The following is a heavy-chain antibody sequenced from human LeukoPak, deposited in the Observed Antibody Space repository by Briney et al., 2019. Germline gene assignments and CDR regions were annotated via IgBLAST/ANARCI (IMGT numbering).Heavy chain of an antibody. Sequence: GGSLRLSCAASGFTFSSYEMHWVRQAPGKGLEWMSYISSSASTIYYADSVKGRFTISRDNGKNSLYLQMNSLRAEDTAVYYCARVHYNTAMVDIDYWGQGTLVTVSS. CDR3: ARVHYNTAMVDIDY. J-gene: IGHJ4*02. CDR2: ISSSASTI. D-gene: IGHD5-18*01. V-gene: IGHV3-48*03. CDR1: GFTFSSYE.